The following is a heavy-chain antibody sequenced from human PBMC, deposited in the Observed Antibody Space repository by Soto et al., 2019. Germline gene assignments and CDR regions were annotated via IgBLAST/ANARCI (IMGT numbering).Heavy chain of an antibody. Sequence: SGPTLVNPTQTLTLTCTVSGFSLSARGVGVGWFRQPPGKPLEWLAIISWKDDKRYTPSLQSRLTLTEDASKDQVVLTMTDMDPMDTATYSCEHSPWGAAPDYWGQGTLVTVYS. CDR3: EHSPWGAAPDY. CDR2: ISWKDDK. CDR1: GFSLSARGVG. V-gene: IGHV2-5*01. J-gene: IGHJ4*02. D-gene: IGHD3-16*01.